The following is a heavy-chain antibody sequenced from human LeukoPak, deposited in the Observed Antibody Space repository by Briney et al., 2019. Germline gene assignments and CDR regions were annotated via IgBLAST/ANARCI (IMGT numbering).Heavy chain of an antibody. CDR1: GGSISSYY. D-gene: IGHD6-13*01. CDR2: IYYSGST. Sequence: SETLSLTCTVSGGSISSYYCSWIRQPPGKGLEWIGNIYYSGSTNYNPSLKSRVTISVDTSKNQFSLKLSSVTAADTAVYYCARGASSWYYYYYGMDVWGQGTTVTVSS. CDR3: ARGASSWYYYYYGMDV. J-gene: IGHJ6*02. V-gene: IGHV4-59*01.